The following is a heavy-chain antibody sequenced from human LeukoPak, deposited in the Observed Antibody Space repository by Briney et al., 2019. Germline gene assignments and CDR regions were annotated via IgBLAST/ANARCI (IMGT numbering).Heavy chain of an antibody. CDR2: INTYGSNT. CDR3: VSGLISAANTNY. V-gene: IGHV3-74*01. D-gene: IGHD6-13*01. J-gene: IGHJ4*02. CDR1: GFAFSSYW. Sequence: SGGSLRLSCAASGFAFSSYWMYWVRQAPGKGLVWVSRINTYGSNTGYADFVKGRFTISRDNAKNTLYLQMNSLRVEDTAVYYCVSGLISAANTNYWGQGTLVTVSS.